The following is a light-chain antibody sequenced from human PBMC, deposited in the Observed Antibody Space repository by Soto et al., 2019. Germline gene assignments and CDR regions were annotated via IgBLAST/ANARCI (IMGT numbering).Light chain of an antibody. Sequence: DIQLTQSPSFLSASVGDRVTITCRASQGISNYLAWYQQKAGKAPNLLICAASTLQSGVPSRFSGSGSGTEFTLTISSLQPEDFATYYCQQVNSYPITFDQGTRLEIK. CDR3: QQVNSYPIT. CDR1: QGISNY. J-gene: IGKJ5*01. V-gene: IGKV1-9*01. CDR2: AAS.